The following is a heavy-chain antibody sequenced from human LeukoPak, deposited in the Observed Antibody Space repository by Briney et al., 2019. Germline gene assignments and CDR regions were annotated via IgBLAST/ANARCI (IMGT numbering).Heavy chain of an antibody. D-gene: IGHD3-10*01. CDR2: INSDGSST. J-gene: IGHJ4*02. CDR3: ARGITMVRGDQRGLN. CDR1: GFTFSSYW. Sequence: GGSLRLSCAASGFTFSSYWMHWVRQAPGKGLVWVSRINSDGSSTSYADSVKGRFTISRDNAKNTLYLQMNSLRAEDTAVYYCARGITMVRGDQRGLNWGQGTLVTVSS. V-gene: IGHV3-74*01.